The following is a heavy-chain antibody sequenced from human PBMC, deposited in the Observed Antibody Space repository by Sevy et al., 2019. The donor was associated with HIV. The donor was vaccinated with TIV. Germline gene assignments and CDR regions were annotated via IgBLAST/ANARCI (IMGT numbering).Heavy chain of an antibody. CDR2: IKSKTEDTTK. CDR3: TEGVGASDFDY. J-gene: IGHJ4*02. D-gene: IGHD3-3*01. V-gene: IGHV3-15*01. CDR1: GFTFTNAW. Sequence: GGSLRLSCAASGFTFTNAWMSWVRQAPGKGLEWVGRIKSKTEDTTKDVAAPMKGRSAISRDDLKKTLYLQMDSLKTGDTCVYYCTEGVGASDFDYWGQGILVTVSS.